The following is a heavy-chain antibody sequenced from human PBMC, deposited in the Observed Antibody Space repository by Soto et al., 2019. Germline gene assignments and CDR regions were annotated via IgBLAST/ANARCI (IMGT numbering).Heavy chain of an antibody. Sequence: GGSLRLSCAASGFTFDDYAMHWVRQAPGKGLEWVSGISWNSGSIGYADSVKGRFTISRDNAKNSLYLQMNSLRAEDTALYYYAKDGYWSSTSCYGWFDPWGQGTLVTVSS. CDR3: AKDGYWSSTSCYGWFDP. D-gene: IGHD2-2*01. CDR1: GFTFDDYA. V-gene: IGHV3-9*01. CDR2: ISWNSGSI. J-gene: IGHJ5*02.